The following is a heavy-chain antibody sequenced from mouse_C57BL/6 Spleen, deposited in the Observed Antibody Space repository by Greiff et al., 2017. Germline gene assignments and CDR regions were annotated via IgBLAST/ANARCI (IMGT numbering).Heavy chain of an antibody. J-gene: IGHJ2*01. CDR2: ISSGSSTI. CDR3: ARRLLRGYFDY. CDR1: GFTFSDYG. V-gene: IGHV5-17*01. Sequence: EVQVVESGGGLVKPGGSLKLSCAASGFTFSDYGMHWVRQAPEKGLEWVAYISSGSSTIYYADTVKGRFTISRDNAKNTLFLQMTSLRSEDTAMYYCARRLLRGYFDYWGQGTTLTVSS. D-gene: IGHD1-1*01.